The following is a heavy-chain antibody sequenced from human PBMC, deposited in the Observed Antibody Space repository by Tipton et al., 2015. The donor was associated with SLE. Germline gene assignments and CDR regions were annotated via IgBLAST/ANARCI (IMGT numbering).Heavy chain of an antibody. CDR1: GFTFSDYY. J-gene: IGHJ4*02. D-gene: IGHD3-10*01. Sequence: SLRLSCAASGFTFSDYYMNWIRQAPGKGLEWVSYISSSGSTIYYADSVKGRFTISRDNAKNSLYLQMNSLRAEDTAVYYCAREGRAQGSYFDYWGQGTLVTVSS. CDR2: ISSSGSTI. CDR3: AREGRAQGSYFDY. V-gene: IGHV3-11*04.